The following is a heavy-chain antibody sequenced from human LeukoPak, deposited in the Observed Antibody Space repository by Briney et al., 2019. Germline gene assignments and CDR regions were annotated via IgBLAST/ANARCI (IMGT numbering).Heavy chain of an antibody. J-gene: IGHJ6*04. V-gene: IGHV3-21*01. CDR3: ACLVGATQDV. CDR2: ISSTSTYI. D-gene: IGHD1-26*01. CDR1: GFTFSSYS. Sequence: GGSLRLSCAASGFTFSSYSMNWVRQAPGKGLEWVSSISSTSTYIYYADSVKGRFTISRDNAKNSLYLQMSSLRAEDTAVYYCACLVGATQDVWGKGTTVIVSS.